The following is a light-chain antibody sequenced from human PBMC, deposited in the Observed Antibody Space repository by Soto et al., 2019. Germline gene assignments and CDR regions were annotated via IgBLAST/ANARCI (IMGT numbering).Light chain of an antibody. CDR3: QQYNSYWT. J-gene: IGKJ1*01. CDR1: QSISNW. V-gene: IGKV1-5*01. Sequence: DIQMTQSPSTLSASVGDRVTITCRASQSISNWLAWYQQKPGKAPKLLIYDASSLESGVPSRFSGSGSGTEFTLTIRSLKPDDFATYYCQQYNSYWTFGQGTKVDIK. CDR2: DAS.